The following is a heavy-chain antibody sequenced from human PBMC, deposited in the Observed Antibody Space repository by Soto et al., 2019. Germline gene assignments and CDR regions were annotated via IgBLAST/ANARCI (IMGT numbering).Heavy chain of an antibody. CDR2: TYYRSKWYN. Sequence: SQPLSLTCAISGDSVSDNSAAWNWIRQSPSRGLEWLGRTYYRSKWYNDYAVSVKSRITVTPDTSKNQFSLHLNSVTPEDTAVYYCASEFPYYVSSDSYLDYWGQGALVTVSS. J-gene: IGHJ4*02. CDR3: ASEFPYYVSSDSYLDY. CDR1: GDSVSDNSAA. V-gene: IGHV6-1*01. D-gene: IGHD3-16*01.